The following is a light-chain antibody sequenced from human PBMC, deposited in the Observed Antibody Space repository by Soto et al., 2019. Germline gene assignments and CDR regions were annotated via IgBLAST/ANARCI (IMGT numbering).Light chain of an antibody. CDR3: QQYNKWPYT. V-gene: IGKV3-15*01. CDR2: GAS. J-gene: IGKJ2*01. CDR1: QSVGRN. Sequence: DRVMTQSPATLSVSPGETAALSCRAGQSVGRNFAWYQQKPGQAPRLLIYGASTRATDIPARFRGSGSGTEFTLTISSLQSEDFAIYYCQQYNKWPYTFGQGTKLEIK.